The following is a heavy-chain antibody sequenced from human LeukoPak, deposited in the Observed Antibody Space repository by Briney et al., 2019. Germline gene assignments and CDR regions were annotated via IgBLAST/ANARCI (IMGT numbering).Heavy chain of an antibody. CDR1: GGTFSSYT. V-gene: IGHV1-69*04. Sequence: SVKVSCKASGGTFSSYTISCVRQAPGQGLEWMGRIIPILGIANYAQKFQGRVTITADKSTSTAYMELSSLRSEDTAVYYCARDDNRDYYYGMDVWGQGTTVTVSS. D-gene: IGHD3-22*01. CDR3: ARDDNRDYYYGMDV. J-gene: IGHJ6*02. CDR2: IIPILGIA.